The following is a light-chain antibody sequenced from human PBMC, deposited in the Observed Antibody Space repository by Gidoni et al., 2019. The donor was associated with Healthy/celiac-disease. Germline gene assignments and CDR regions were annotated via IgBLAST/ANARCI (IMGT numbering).Light chain of an antibody. Sequence: SYVLTQPPSVSVAPGQTARITCGGNNIGSKSVHWYQQKPGQAPVLVVYDDSDRPSGIPERFSGSNSGNTATLTISMVEAGDEADYYCQVWDSSSDLVVFGGGTKLTVL. CDR1: NIGSKS. V-gene: IGLV3-21*02. CDR3: QVWDSSSDLVV. J-gene: IGLJ2*01. CDR2: DDS.